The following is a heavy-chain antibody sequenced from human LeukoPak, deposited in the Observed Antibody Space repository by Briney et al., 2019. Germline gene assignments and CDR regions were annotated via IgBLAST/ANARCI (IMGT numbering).Heavy chain of an antibody. CDR1: RYSFTSYW. Sequence: GESLKISCKGSRYSFTSYWIGWVRQMPGKGLEWMGIIYPGDSDIRYSPSFQGQVTISADKSISTAYLQWSSLKASDTAMYYCARSMRPVVPDAFDIWGQGTMVTVSS. V-gene: IGHV5-51*01. D-gene: IGHD3-22*01. J-gene: IGHJ3*02. CDR2: IYPGDSDI. CDR3: ARSMRPVVPDAFDI.